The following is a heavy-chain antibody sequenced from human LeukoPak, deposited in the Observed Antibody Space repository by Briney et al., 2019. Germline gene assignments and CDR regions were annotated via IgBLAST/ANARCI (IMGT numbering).Heavy chain of an antibody. CDR3: ARDEGITKPFVD. CDR2: INTNTGNP. Sequence: GASVKVSCKASGYTFTRSVMNCMRQAPGQGLDYMGWINTNTGNPTYAQGFTGRFVFSLDTSVSTAYLQISSLKTEDSAVYYCARDEGITKPFVDWGQGTLVTVSS. J-gene: IGHJ4*02. CDR1: GYTFTRSV. V-gene: IGHV7-4-1*02. D-gene: IGHD1-14*01.